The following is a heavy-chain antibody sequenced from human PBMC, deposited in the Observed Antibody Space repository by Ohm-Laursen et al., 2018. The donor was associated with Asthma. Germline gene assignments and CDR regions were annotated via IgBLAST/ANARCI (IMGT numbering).Heavy chain of an antibody. CDR2: ITSDGSWT. CDR3: ARRDFSGGDPSAAFDI. Sequence: SSLRLSCAASGFTFSNFAIHWVRQAPGKGLEWVSIITSDGSWTSYADSVKGRFTISRDNSKNTLYMQMNSLRAEDTAVYYWARRDFSGGDPSAAFDIWGQGTMVTVSS. V-gene: IGHV3-30-3*01. CDR1: GFTFSNFA. J-gene: IGHJ3*02. D-gene: IGHD2-21*02.